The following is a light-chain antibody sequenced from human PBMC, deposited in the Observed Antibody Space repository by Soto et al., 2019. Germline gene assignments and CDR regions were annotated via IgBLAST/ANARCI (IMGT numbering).Light chain of an antibody. V-gene: IGLV1-44*01. Sequence: QSVLTQPPSASGTPGQTVTISCSGGTSNIGTNTVDWYQQLPGTAPKLLIFGDHERPSGVPDRFSGSRSGTSASLALSGLQSEDEADYSCATWDDSLSGVVFGGGTKVTVL. CDR1: TSNIGTNT. CDR3: ATWDDSLSGVV. J-gene: IGLJ3*02. CDR2: GDH.